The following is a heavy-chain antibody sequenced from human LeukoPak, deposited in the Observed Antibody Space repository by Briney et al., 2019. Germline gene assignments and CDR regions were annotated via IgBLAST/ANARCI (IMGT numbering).Heavy chain of an antibody. CDR1: GFSFSTYG. Sequence: PGGSLRLSCAASGFSFSTYGVEWVRQAPGKGLEWVAVIGYGGSNKYYADSVKGRFTISRDNSKNTLYLQMNSLRAEDTAVYYCARGGAYSGSYLDYWGHGTLVTVSS. CDR2: IGYGGSNK. J-gene: IGHJ4*01. CDR3: ARGGAYSGSYLDY. V-gene: IGHV3-33*01. D-gene: IGHD1-26*01.